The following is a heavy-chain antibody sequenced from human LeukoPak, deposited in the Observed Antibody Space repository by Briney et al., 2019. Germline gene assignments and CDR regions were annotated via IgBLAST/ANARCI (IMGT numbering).Heavy chain of an antibody. CDR3: AKDGELRFLEWFTYFDY. CDR1: GFTFSSYA. Sequence: GGYLRLSCAASGFTFSSYAMSWVRQAPGKGLEWVSAISGSGGSTYYADSVKGRFTISRDNSKNTLYLQMNSLRAEDTAVYYCAKDGELRFLEWFTYFDYWGQGTLVTVSS. CDR2: ISGSGGST. J-gene: IGHJ4*02. D-gene: IGHD3-3*01. V-gene: IGHV3-23*01.